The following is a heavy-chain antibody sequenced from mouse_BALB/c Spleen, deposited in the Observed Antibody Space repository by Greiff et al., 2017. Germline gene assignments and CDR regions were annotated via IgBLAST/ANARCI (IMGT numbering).Heavy chain of an antibody. CDR1: GFSFTSYG. Sequence: VKLQQSGPGLVAPSQSLSITCTVSGFSFTSYGVHWVRQPPGKGLEWLGVIWAGGSTNYNSALMSRLSISKDNSKSQVFLKMNSLQTDDTAMYYCAREKEYGYDRAWFAYWGQGTLVTVSA. V-gene: IGHV2-9*02. D-gene: IGHD2-2*01. J-gene: IGHJ3*01. CDR2: IWAGGST. CDR3: AREKEYGYDRAWFAY.